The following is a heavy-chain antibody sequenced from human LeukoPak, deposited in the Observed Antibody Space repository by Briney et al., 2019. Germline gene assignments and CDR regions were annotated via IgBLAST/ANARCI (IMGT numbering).Heavy chain of an antibody. D-gene: IGHD2-15*01. J-gene: IGHJ4*02. Sequence: PSETLSLTCTVSGGSISSGGYYWSWIRQHPGKGLEWIGYIYHSGSTYYNPSLKSRVTISVDRSKNQFSLKLSSVTAADTAVYYCASGGSCSGGSCYGPLDYWGQGTLVTVSS. CDR2: IYHSGST. CDR1: GGSISSGGYY. V-gene: IGHV4-30-2*01. CDR3: ASGGSCSGGSCYGPLDY.